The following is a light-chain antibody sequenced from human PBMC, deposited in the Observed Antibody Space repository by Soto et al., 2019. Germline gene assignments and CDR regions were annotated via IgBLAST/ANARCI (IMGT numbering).Light chain of an antibody. CDR3: QLYGSPPLYT. Sequence: EVVLTQSPGTLSLSPGERAALSCRASQSVRSTYLAWYQQKPGQAPRLLIYDASSRATGIPDRFSGSGSGTDFTLIISRLEPEDFAVYYCQLYGSPPLYTFGQGTKLEI. J-gene: IGKJ2*01. CDR1: QSVRSTY. CDR2: DAS. V-gene: IGKV3-20*01.